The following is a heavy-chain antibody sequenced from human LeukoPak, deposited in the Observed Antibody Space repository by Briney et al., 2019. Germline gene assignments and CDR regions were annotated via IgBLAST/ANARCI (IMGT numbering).Heavy chain of an antibody. D-gene: IGHD6-13*01. J-gene: IGHJ5*02. Sequence: GASVKVSCKASGYTFTSYYMHWVRQAPGQGLEWMGIINPSGGSTSYAQKFQGRVTMTRDTSTSTVYMELSSLRSEDTAVYYCARDGAIAAAGTNWLDPWGQGTLVTVSS. CDR2: INPSGGST. CDR1: GYTFTSYY. V-gene: IGHV1-46*01. CDR3: ARDGAIAAAGTNWLDP.